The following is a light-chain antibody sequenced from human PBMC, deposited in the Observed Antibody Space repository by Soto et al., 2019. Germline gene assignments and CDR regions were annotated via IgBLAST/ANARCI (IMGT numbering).Light chain of an antibody. CDR2: DVS. CDR3: SSYTSSGTLV. V-gene: IGLV2-14*03. J-gene: IGLJ2*01. CDR1: GSDVGGYNY. Sequence: QSALTQPASVSGSPGQSITISCTGTGSDVGGYNYVSWYQHHPGKAPKVMIYDVSNRPSGVSNRFSGSKSGNTASLTISGLQAEDEADYYCSSYTSSGTLVFGGGTKVTVL.